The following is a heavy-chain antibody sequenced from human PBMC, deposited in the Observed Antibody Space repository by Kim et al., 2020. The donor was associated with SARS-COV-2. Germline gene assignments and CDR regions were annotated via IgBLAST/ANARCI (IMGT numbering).Heavy chain of an antibody. V-gene: IGHV3-23*01. J-gene: IGHJ4*02. CDR2: RT. D-gene: IGHD2-8*01. CDR3: ARRGLPNPFDY. Sequence: RTYYADSVKGRFNISRDNAKNTLYLQMSSLRAEDTALYYCARRGLPNPFDYWGQGTLVTVSS.